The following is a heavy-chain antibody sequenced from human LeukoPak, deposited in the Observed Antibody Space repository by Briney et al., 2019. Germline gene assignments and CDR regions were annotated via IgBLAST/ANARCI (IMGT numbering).Heavy chain of an antibody. CDR3: ARDTLVYADSPDAFDI. J-gene: IGHJ3*02. CDR2: IGSSGSTV. V-gene: IGHV3-48*03. CDR1: GFSFSSYE. D-gene: IGHD4-17*01. Sequence: PGGSLRLSCAASGFSFSSYEMNWVRQAPGKGLEWVSYIGSSGSTVYYADSVKGRLTISRDNAKNSLYLQMNSLRDEDTAVYYCARDTLVYADSPDAFDIWGQGTMVTVSS.